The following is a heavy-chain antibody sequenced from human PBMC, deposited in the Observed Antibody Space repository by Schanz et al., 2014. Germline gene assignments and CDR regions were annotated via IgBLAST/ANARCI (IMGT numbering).Heavy chain of an antibody. V-gene: IGHV1-18*01. CDR3: ARDQSPYANSSDVRYFDY. Sequence: QVQLVQSEAEVKKPGASVKVSCKASGYTFTSYGISWVRQAPGQGLEWMGWISPYNGNTNYAQKLQDRVTTTADTSTSTAYMDLRSLRSDDTAVYYCARDQSPYANSSDVRYFDYWGQGSLVTVSS. D-gene: IGHD6-6*01. CDR1: GYTFTSYG. CDR2: ISPYNGNT. J-gene: IGHJ4*02.